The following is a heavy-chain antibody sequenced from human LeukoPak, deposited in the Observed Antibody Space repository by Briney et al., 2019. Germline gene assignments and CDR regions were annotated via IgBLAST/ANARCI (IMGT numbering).Heavy chain of an antibody. CDR2: IYYNGGT. Sequence: SATLSLTCAVYGGSFSGYYWSWIRQPPGKGLEWIGYIYYNGGTNYNPSLKSRVTISVDTSKNQFSLKLSSVTAADTAVYYCARVPFGFAGSSWHWALRYYFDYWGQGTLVTVSS. V-gene: IGHV4-59*12. J-gene: IGHJ4*02. D-gene: IGHD6-13*01. CDR1: GGSFSGYY. CDR3: ARVPFGFAGSSWHWALRYYFDY.